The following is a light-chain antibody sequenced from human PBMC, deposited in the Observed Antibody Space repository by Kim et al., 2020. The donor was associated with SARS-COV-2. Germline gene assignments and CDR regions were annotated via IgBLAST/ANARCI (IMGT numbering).Light chain of an antibody. CDR2: DVY. V-gene: IGLV2-11*03. Sequence: QSFTISCTGTSTDVGGYNYVSWYQQHPGKAPKLMIYDVYNRPSGVPDRFSASKSGNTASLTISGLQAEDEADYYCCSYAGSSTRYVFGSGTKVTVL. CDR1: STDVGGYNY. J-gene: IGLJ1*01. CDR3: CSYAGSSTRYV.